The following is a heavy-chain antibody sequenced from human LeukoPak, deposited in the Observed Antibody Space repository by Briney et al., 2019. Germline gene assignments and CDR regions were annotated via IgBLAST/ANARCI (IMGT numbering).Heavy chain of an antibody. D-gene: IGHD6-19*01. CDR2: INPSGGST. V-gene: IGHV1-46*01. CDR1: GYTFTNYY. Sequence: ASVKVSCKASGYTFTNYYIHWVRQAPGQGLEWMGIINPSGGSTSHAQKFQGRVTMTRDTSTSTVYMELSSLRSEDTAVYYCAREVGPSGYSSVCGGYWGQGTLVTVSS. J-gene: IGHJ4*02. CDR3: AREVGPSGYSSVCGGY.